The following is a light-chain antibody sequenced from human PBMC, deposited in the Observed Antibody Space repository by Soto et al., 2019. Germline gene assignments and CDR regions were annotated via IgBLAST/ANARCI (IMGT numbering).Light chain of an antibody. CDR1: QGISSW. J-gene: IGKJ1*01. CDR2: GIS. CDR3: QQFGTPPWT. V-gene: IGKV1-12*01. Sequence: DIQMTQSPSSVSASVGDRVTITCRASQGISSWLAWYQQKPGQAPRLLISGISTRATGIPDRFSGSGSGTHFTLTISRLETEDFAIYYCQQFGTPPWTFGQGTKVEIK.